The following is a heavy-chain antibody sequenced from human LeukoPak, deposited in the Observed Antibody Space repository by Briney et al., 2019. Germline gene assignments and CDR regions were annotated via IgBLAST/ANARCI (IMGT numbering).Heavy chain of an antibody. CDR1: GGSISSSSYY. V-gene: IGHV4-39*01. Sequence: SETLSLTCTVSGGSISSSSYYWGWTRQPPGKGLEWIGSIYYSGSTYYNPSLKSRVTISVDTSKNQFSLKLSSVTAADTAVYYCARQDILTGYYNWFDPWGQGTLVTVSS. CDR2: IYYSGST. CDR3: ARQDILTGYYNWFDP. J-gene: IGHJ5*02. D-gene: IGHD3-9*01.